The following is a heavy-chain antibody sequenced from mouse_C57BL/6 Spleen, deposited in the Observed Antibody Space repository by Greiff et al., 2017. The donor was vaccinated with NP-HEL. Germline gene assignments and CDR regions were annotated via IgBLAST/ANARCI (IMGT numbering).Heavy chain of an antibody. V-gene: IGHV1-55*01. CDR3: ASGTHSSGYGY. D-gene: IGHD3-2*02. CDR1: GYTFTSYW. J-gene: IGHJ2*01. Sequence: QVQLQQPGAELVKPGASVKMSCKASGYTFTSYWITWVKQRPGQGLEWIGDIYPGSGSTNYNEKFKSKATLTVDTSSSTAYMQLSSLTSEASAVYDCASGTHSSGYGYWGQGTTLTVSS. CDR2: IYPGSGST.